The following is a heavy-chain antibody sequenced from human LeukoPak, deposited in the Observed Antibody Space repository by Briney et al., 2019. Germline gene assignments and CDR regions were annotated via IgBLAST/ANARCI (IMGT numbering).Heavy chain of an antibody. D-gene: IGHD3-22*01. CDR3: ARDRYYYDSSGWLDY. Sequence: ASVKVSCEASGHTFSSYYMHWVRQAPGQGLEWMGIINPSGGSTSYAQKFQGRVTMTRDTSTSTVYMELSSLRSEDTAVYYCARDRYYYDSSGWLDYWGQGTLVTVSS. CDR2: INPSGGST. J-gene: IGHJ4*02. CDR1: GHTFSSYY. V-gene: IGHV1-46*01.